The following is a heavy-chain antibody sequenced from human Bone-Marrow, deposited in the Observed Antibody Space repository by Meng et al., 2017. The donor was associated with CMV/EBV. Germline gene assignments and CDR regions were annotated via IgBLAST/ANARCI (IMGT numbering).Heavy chain of an antibody. CDR1: GYTFTTYD. J-gene: IGHJ4*02. CDR2: MNPNSGGT. D-gene: IGHD2-21*01. Sequence: ASVKVSCKASGYTFTTYDINWVRQATGQGLEWMGWMNPNSGGTNYAQKFQGRVTMTRDTSISTAYMELSRLRSDDTAVYYCAILVAYCGGDCPLVEDYWGQGTLVTVSS. CDR3: AILVAYCGGDCPLVEDY. V-gene: IGHV1-2*02.